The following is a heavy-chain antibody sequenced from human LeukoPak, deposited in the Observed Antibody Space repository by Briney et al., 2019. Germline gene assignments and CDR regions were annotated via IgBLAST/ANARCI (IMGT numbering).Heavy chain of an antibody. CDR1: GGSISSYY. D-gene: IGHD3-3*01. J-gene: IGHJ6*03. V-gene: IGHV4-59*01. CDR3: ARGRRGTIFGVVTSNGYLYYYYYMDV. Sequence: SETLSLTCTVSGGSISSYYWSWIRQPPGKGLEWIGYIYYSGSTNYNPSLQSRVTISVDTSKNQFSLKLSSVTAADTAVYYCARGRRGTIFGVVTSNGYLYYYYYMDVWGKGTTVTVSS. CDR2: IYYSGST.